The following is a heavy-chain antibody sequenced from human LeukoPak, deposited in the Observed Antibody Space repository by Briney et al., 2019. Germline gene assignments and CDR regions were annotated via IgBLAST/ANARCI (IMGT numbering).Heavy chain of an antibody. Sequence: PSETLSLTCTVSGGSISSGGYYWSWIRQPPGKGLEWIGEISHSGSTNYNPSLKSRVSTSVDTSKNQFSLKLSSVTAADTAVYYCARGSLGPRLNVWGQGTLVTVSS. D-gene: IGHD1-1*01. CDR1: GGSISSGGYY. CDR2: ISHSGST. V-gene: IGHV4-39*07. J-gene: IGHJ4*02. CDR3: ARGSLGPRLNV.